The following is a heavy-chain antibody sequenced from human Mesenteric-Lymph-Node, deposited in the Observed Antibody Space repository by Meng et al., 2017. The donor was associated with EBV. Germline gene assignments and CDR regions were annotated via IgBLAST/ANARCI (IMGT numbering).Heavy chain of an antibody. Sequence: QLQLQESGPGLVKPSETLSLTCPISGGAISSDNWAWIRQPPGKGLEWIGDTGTSYYNPSLKNRVTISVDTSNQFSLKLSSVTAADTAVYYCARRLHYYGSLGSWGQGTLVTVFS. D-gene: IGHD3-10*01. CDR2: TGTS. CDR1: GGAISSDN. CDR3: ARRLHYYGSLGS. J-gene: IGHJ4*02. V-gene: IGHV4-39*01.